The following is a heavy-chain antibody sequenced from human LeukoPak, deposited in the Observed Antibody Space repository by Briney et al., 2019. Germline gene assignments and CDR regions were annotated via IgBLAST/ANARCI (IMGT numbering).Heavy chain of an antibody. CDR3: ARYGSGSYSDDHFQH. CDR1: GGSISGYY. D-gene: IGHD3-10*01. Sequence: SETLSLACTVSGGSISGYYWSWIRQPPGKGLEWIGFIYYSGSTKYNPSLKSRVTISVDTSKNQFSLKLTSVTAADTAVYYCARYGSGSYSDDHFQHWGQGTLVTVSS. CDR2: IYYSGST. V-gene: IGHV4-59*08. J-gene: IGHJ1*01.